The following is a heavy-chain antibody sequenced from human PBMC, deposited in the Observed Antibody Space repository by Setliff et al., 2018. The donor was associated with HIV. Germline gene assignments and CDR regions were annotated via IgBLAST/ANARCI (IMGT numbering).Heavy chain of an antibody. Sequence: ASVKVSCKTSGYTFTAYYIYWVRQAPGHGLELMGRIHPNTGSTNYLQEFQGRVTITRDTSMSTVYMELSRLTSDDTAVYYCVRQDILTSYYMFDYWGQGTLVTVSS. CDR3: VRQDILTSYYMFDY. V-gene: IGHV1-2*06. CDR1: GYTFTAYY. CDR2: IHPNTGST. J-gene: IGHJ4*02. D-gene: IGHD3-9*01.